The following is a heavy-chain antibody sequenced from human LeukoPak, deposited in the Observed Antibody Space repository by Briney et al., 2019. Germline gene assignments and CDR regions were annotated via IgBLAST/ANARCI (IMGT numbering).Heavy chain of an antibody. CDR1: GFTFTSYS. J-gene: IGHJ4*02. V-gene: IGHV3-7*01. D-gene: IGHD3-10*01. CDR3: ARARRSYGSGSYYFDY. Sequence: GGSLRLSCAASGFTFTSYSMNWVRQAPGKGLEWVANIKQDGSEKYYVDSVKGRFTISRDNAKNSLYLQMNSLRAEDTAVYYCARARRSYGSGSYYFDYWGQGTLVTVSS. CDR2: IKQDGSEK.